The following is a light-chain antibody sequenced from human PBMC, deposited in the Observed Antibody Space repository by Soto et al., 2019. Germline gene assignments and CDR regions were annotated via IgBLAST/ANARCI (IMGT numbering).Light chain of an antibody. CDR1: SGHSSYI. Sequence: QSVLTQSSSASASLGSSVKLTCTLSSGHSSYIIAWHQQQPGKAPWYLMKLEGSGSYNKGSGVPDRFSGSSSGADRYLTISNLQFEDEADYYCETWDGNTRVFGGGTKLTVL. V-gene: IGLV4-60*02. CDR2: LEGSGSY. CDR3: ETWDGNTRV. J-gene: IGLJ3*02.